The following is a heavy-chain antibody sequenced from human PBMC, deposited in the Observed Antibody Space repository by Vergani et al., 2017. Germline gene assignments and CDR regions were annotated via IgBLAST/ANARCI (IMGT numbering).Heavy chain of an antibody. CDR1: GYTFTSYG. J-gene: IGHJ5*01. D-gene: IGHD2-2*01. V-gene: IGHV1-18*01. CDR3: AREPRKLEPQLLGPNWFDP. Sequence: QVQLVQSGAEVKKPGASVKVSCKASGYTFTSYGISWVRQAPGQGLEWMGWISAYNGNTNYAQKLQGRVTMTTDTSTSTAYMELRSLRSDDTAVDYCAREPRKLEPQLLGPNWFDPWSQGTLVTVSP. CDR2: ISAYNGNT.